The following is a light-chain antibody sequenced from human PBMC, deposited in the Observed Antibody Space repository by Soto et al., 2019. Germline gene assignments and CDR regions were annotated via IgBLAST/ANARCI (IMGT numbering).Light chain of an antibody. Sequence: QSVLTQPPSVSGAPGQGVAISCTGGSSNIGAGYDVHWYQQLPGTAPKLLIFGNSNRPSGVPDRFSGSKSGASASLAITGLQADDEADYYCQSYDSGLDVVFGGGTKLTIL. CDR3: QSYDSGLDVV. CDR2: GNS. V-gene: IGLV1-40*01. J-gene: IGLJ2*01. CDR1: SSNIGAGYD.